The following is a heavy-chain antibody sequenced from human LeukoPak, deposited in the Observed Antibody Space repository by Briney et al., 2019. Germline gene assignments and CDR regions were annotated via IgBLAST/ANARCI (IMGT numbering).Heavy chain of an antibody. Sequence: GGSLRLSCAASEFTVSDYYMSWIRQAPGKGLEWVSYISSSGSTIYYADSVMGRFTISRDNAKNSLYLQMNSLRAEDTAVYYCARVSSGWYLGGFDPWGQGTLVTVSS. D-gene: IGHD6-19*01. CDR2: ISSSGSTI. CDR1: EFTVSDYY. V-gene: IGHV3-11*01. CDR3: ARVSSGWYLGGFDP. J-gene: IGHJ5*02.